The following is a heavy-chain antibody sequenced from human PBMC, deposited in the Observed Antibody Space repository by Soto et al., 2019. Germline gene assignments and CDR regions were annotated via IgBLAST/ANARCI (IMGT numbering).Heavy chain of an antibody. J-gene: IGHJ5*02. V-gene: IGHV4-4*07. CDR2: LNTFGNT. CDR1: GGSISSNR. D-gene: IGHD1-7*01. Sequence: QVQLQESGPGLVRPSETLSLTCTVSGGSISSNRWSWIRQPAGKGLEWIGRLNTFGNTHYNPSLKSRVTVSVDTTRNQFFLTLRSVTSADSAVYHCGRESGETWDYEASWGQGTPVTVTS. CDR3: GRESGETWDYEAS.